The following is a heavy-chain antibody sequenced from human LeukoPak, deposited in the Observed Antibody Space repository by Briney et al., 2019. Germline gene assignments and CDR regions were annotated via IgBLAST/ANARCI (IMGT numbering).Heavy chain of an antibody. V-gene: IGHV3-13*01. CDR3: ARGPPRGKYYYMHV. CDR2: IGTASDT. CDR1: GFTFSSFD. D-gene: IGHD1-1*01. Sequence: GGSLRLSCAASGFTFSSFDMHWVRRPTGQGLEWVSTIGTASDTYYPGSVEGRFTLSRDNAKNSLYLQMNSLTAGDTAVYNCARGPPRGKYYYMHVWGKGTTVNVSS. J-gene: IGHJ6*03.